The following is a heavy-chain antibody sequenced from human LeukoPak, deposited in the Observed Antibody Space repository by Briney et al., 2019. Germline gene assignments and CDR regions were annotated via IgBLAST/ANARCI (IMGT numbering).Heavy chain of an antibody. D-gene: IGHD6-19*01. J-gene: IGHJ4*02. CDR2: MYYSGTT. V-gene: IGHV4-39*01. CDR3: ARLTGVGGSGWRIDY. Sequence: PSETLSLTCTVSGGSISSSSCYWDWIRQPPGKGLEWIGGMYYSGTTDYNPSLKSRVTISADTSKNQFSLKLSSVTAADTAVYYCARLTGVGGSGWRIDYWGQGTLVTVSS. CDR1: GGSISSSSCY.